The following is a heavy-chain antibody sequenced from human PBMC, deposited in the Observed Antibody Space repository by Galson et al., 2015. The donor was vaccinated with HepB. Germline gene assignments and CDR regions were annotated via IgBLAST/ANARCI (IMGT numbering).Heavy chain of an antibody. CDR1: GGSIGEYY. J-gene: IGHJ3*01. D-gene: IGHD6-19*01. Sequence: TLSLTCTVSGGSIGEYYWSWVRQRPGKGLEWIGYIYYTGSYKYNPSLKSRVALSVDTPKNQISLKLTSVTAADTGVYYCARDQTSGWPEDAFDVWGHGTMVTVSS. V-gene: IGHV4-59*01. CDR3: ARDQTSGWPEDAFDV. CDR2: IYYTGSY.